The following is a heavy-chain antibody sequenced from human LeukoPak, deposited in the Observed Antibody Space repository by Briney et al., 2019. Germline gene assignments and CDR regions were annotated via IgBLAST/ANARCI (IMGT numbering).Heavy chain of an antibody. V-gene: IGHV3-23*01. CDR3: AKERSDCSGSACYSRNRSHSGLDV. CDR1: GFTFSSYA. D-gene: IGHD2-15*01. J-gene: IGHJ6*02. Sequence: GGSLRLSCAASGFTFSSYAMSWVRQAPGKGLEWVSAISGSGGSTYYADSVKGRFTISRDNSKNTLYLQMNSLRAEDTAVYYCAKERSDCSGSACYSRNRSHSGLDVWGQGTTVTVSS. CDR2: ISGSGGST.